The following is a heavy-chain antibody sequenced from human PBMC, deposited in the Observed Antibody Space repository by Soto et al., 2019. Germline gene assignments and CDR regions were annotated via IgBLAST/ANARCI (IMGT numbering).Heavy chain of an antibody. CDR1: GFTFSSYA. CDR2: ISGSGGST. V-gene: IGHV3-23*01. D-gene: IGHD2-21*01. J-gene: IGHJ4*02. CDR3: AKDSALRVKDH. Sequence: GXSLRLSCAASGFTFSSYAMTWFRQAPGKGLQWVSAISGSGGSTYYADSVKGRFTISRDNSENTLYLQMNSLRAEDTAVYYCAKDSALRVKDHWGQGTLVTVSS.